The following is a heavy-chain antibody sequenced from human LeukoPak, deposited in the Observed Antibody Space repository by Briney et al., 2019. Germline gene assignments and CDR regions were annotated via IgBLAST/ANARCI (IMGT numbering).Heavy chain of an antibody. D-gene: IGHD3-22*01. J-gene: IGHJ4*02. CDR1: GVSFSSYA. Sequence: GGSPRLSCAPPGVSFSSYAMSCGRAALGEGLGCVSGISTNGASTSYAEYGKCPITISRDNPRHKLYMEMNRPRAEDTAVYSCSVMHRYYDRSCYWVQWGQGTLVTVSS. CDR3: SVMHRYYDRSCYWVQ. CDR2: ISTNGAST. V-gene: IGHV3-23*01.